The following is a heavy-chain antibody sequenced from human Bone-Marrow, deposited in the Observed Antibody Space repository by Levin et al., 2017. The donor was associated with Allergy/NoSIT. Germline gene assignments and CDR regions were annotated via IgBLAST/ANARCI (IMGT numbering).Heavy chain of an antibody. V-gene: IGHV3-21*01. CDR1: GFTFSSYS. J-gene: IGHJ4*02. Sequence: PGGSLRLSCAASGFTFSSYSMNWVRQAPGKGLEWVSSISSSNIYIYYADSVKGRFTISRDNAKNSLYLQINSLRAEDTAVYYCARGEEVVITTGGFDYWGQGTLVTVSS. CDR2: ISSSNIYI. CDR3: ARGEEVVITTGGFDY. D-gene: IGHD3-22*01.